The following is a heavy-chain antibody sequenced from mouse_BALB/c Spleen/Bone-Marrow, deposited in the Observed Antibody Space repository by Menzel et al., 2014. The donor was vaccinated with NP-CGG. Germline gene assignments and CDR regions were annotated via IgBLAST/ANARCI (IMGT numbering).Heavy chain of an antibody. CDR2: ISGGGSYT. CDR3: ARHAYYDQTEVSFVY. V-gene: IGHV5-9-2*01. Sequence: EVKVVESGGGLVKSGGSLKLSCAASGSTFSNYGMSWVRQTPEKRLEWVATISGGGSYTFYSDSVKGRFTISRDNAKNNLYLQLSSLRSEDTALYYCARHAYYDQTEVSFVYWGQGTLVTVSA. CDR1: GSTFSNYG. J-gene: IGHJ3*01. D-gene: IGHD2-4*01.